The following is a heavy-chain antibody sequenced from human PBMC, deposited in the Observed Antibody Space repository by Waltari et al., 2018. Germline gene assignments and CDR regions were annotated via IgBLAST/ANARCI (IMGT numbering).Heavy chain of an antibody. CDR2: IYHSGST. Sequence: QVHLQESGPGLVKPSGTLSLPCAVPGASISNDNWWSWVRQPPGKGLEWIGEIYHSGSTHYNPSLKSRVIISVDKSKNQFSVEVTSVSAADTAVYYCAMHSDWAIDHWGQGTLVTVSS. CDR3: AMHSDWAIDH. V-gene: IGHV4-4*02. D-gene: IGHD6-19*01. J-gene: IGHJ4*02. CDR1: GASISNDNW.